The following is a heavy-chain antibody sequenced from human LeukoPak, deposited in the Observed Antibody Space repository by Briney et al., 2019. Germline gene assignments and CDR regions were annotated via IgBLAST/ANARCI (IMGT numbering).Heavy chain of an antibody. J-gene: IGHJ4*02. CDR3: ARAGSIEGGNSNSELDY. CDR1: GGSISSGGYS. V-gene: IGHV4-31*03. Sequence: SETLSLTCTVSGGSISSGGYSWSWIRQHPGKGLEWIGYIYYSGSTYYNPSLKSRVTISVDTSKNQFSLKLRSVTAADTAVYYSARAGSIEGGNSNSELDYWGQGTLVTVSS. CDR2: IYYSGST. D-gene: IGHD4-23*01.